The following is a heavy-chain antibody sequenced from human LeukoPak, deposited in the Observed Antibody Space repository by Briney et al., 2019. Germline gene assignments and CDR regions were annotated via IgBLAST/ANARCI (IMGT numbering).Heavy chain of an antibody. CDR1: GFTFSSYS. J-gene: IGHJ4*02. CDR3: AKGGVWFGELTPFDY. D-gene: IGHD3-10*01. V-gene: IGHV3-21*01. CDR2: ISSSSSYI. Sequence: GGSLRLSCAASGFTFSSYSMNWVRQAPGKGLEWVSFISSSSSYIYYADSVKGRFTISRDNSKNTLYLQMNSLRAEDTAVYYCAKGGVWFGELTPFDYWGQGTLVTVSS.